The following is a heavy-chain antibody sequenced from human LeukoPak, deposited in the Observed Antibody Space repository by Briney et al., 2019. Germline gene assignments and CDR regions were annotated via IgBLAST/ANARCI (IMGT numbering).Heavy chain of an antibody. CDR1: GYSISSGYY. Sequence: SETLSLTCTVSGYSISSGYYWGWIRQPPGKGLEWIGSIYHSGSTYYNPSLKSRVTISVDTSKNQFSLKLSSVTAADTAVYYCARDPYGSGKDWFDPWGQGTLVTVSS. CDR3: ARDPYGSGKDWFDP. J-gene: IGHJ5*02. V-gene: IGHV4-38-2*02. D-gene: IGHD3-10*01. CDR2: IYHSGST.